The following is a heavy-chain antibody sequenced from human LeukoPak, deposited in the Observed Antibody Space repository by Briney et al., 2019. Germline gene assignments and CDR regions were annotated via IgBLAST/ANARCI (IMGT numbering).Heavy chain of an antibody. Sequence: GGSLRLSCAASGFTFSKYAMSWVRQAPGKGLEWVSGISGSGGGPYYADSVKGRFTISRDNSKNTLYLQMNSLRADDTAVYYCARDRDGTGNYPFDYWGQGTLVIVSS. CDR1: GFTFSKYA. CDR3: ARDRDGTGNYPFDY. J-gene: IGHJ4*02. CDR2: ISGSGGGP. V-gene: IGHV3-23*01. D-gene: IGHD3-10*01.